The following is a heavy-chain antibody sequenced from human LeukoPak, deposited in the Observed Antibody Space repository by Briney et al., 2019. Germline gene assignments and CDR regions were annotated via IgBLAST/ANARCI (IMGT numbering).Heavy chain of an antibody. CDR1: GGSFSGYY. CDR2: INHSGST. D-gene: IGHD2-15*01. Sequence: TSETLSLTCAVYGGSFSGYYWSWIRQPPGRGLEWIGEINHSGSTNYNPSLKSRVTISVDTSKNQFSLKLSSVTAADTAVYYCARARYCSGGSCFEYFQHWGQGTLVTVSS. J-gene: IGHJ1*01. CDR3: ARARYCSGGSCFEYFQH. V-gene: IGHV4-34*01.